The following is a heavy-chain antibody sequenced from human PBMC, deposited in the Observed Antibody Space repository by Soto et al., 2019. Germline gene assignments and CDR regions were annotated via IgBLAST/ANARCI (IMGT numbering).Heavy chain of an antibody. CDR1: GYTFTSYA. V-gene: IGHV1-3*01. D-gene: IGHD2-15*01. CDR2: INAGNGNT. CDR3: ARDSLYCSGGSCYSFSFHWFDP. J-gene: IGHJ5*02. Sequence: ASVKVSCKASGYTFTSYAMHWVRQAPGQRLEWMGWINAGNGNTKYSQKFQGRVTITRDTSASTAYMGLSSLRSEDTAVYYCARDSLYCSGGSCYSFSFHWFDPWGQGTLVTVSS.